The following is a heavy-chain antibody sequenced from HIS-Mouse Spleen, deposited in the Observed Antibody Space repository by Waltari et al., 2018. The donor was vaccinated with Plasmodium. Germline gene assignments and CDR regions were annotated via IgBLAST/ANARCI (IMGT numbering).Heavy chain of an antibody. CDR2: SYYSGST. D-gene: IGHD3-3*01. J-gene: IGHJ6*02. CDR1: GGSISSGDYY. Sequence: QVQLQESGPGLVKPSQTLSLTCTVSGGSISSGDYYWSWIRQPPGKGLEWIGYSYYSGSTYYNPSLKSRVTISVDTSKNQFSLKLSSVTAADTAVYYCARDRQRITILGVPNYYYGMDVWGQGTTVTVSS. CDR3: ARDRQRITILGVPNYYYGMDV. V-gene: IGHV4-30-4*01.